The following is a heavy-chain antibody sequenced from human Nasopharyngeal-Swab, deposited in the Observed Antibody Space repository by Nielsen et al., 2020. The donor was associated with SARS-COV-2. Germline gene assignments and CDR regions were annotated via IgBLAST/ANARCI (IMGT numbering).Heavy chain of an antibody. CDR2: DYDGVRT. V-gene: IGHV3-53*01. CDR1: GFIISSTY. J-gene: IGHJ4*02. D-gene: IGHD5-18*01. CDR3: ATWMTAHFDY. Sequence: GGSLRLSCAVSGFIISSTYMSWVRQAPGQGLEWVSTVDYDGVRTHYADSVEGRFIISRDNSRNTAYLQIKSLRVEDAAVYYCATWMTAHFDYWGQGTLVT.